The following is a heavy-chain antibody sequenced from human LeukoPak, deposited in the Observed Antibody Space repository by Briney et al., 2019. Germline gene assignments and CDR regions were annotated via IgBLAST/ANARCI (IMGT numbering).Heavy chain of an antibody. D-gene: IGHD3-10*01. Sequence: ASVKVSCKASGHTFINYGISWVRQAPGQGLEWMGWISAYNGNTNYAQKLQGRVTMTTDTSTSTAYMELRSLRSDDTAVYYCARDRGYYGSGSYYFYYYYYYMDVWGKGTTVTISS. V-gene: IGHV1-18*01. CDR1: GHTFINYG. CDR2: ISAYNGNT. CDR3: ARDRGYYGSGSYYFYYYYYYMDV. J-gene: IGHJ6*03.